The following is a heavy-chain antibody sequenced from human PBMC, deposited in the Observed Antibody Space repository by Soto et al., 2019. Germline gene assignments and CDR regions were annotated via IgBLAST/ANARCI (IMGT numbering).Heavy chain of an antibody. CDR3: ARSLRATSPLTF. V-gene: IGHV3-11*06. Sequence: LSCEAPGFTFTDYHMSWIRQAPGKGLEWVALISETGSHTAYAESVKGRFTISRDNARPSVFLQMNSLRSDDTAVYFCARSLRATSPLTFWGQGTPVTVSS. D-gene: IGHD7-27*01. J-gene: IGHJ4*02. CDR2: ISETGSHT. CDR1: GFTFTDYH.